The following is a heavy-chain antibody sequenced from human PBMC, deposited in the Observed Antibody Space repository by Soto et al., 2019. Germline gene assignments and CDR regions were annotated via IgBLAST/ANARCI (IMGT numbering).Heavy chain of an antibody. V-gene: IGHV3-74*02. J-gene: IGHJ3*01. CDR1: GFTFSSYG. CDR2: ISGDGSST. Sequence: ESGGGVVQPGRSLRLSCAASGFTFSSYGMHWVRQAPGKGLVWVSRISGDGSSTNYADSVKGRFTISRDNAKNTVYLQIDSLRAEDTAVYYCARSLPGTYGAFDLWGQGTMVTVSS. CDR3: ARSLPGTYGAFDL. D-gene: IGHD1-7*01.